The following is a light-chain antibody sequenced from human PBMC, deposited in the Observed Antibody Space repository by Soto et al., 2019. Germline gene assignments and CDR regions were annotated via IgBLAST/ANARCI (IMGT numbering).Light chain of an antibody. CDR2: GAS. J-gene: IGKJ1*01. V-gene: IGKV3-20*01. CDR3: QQYGSSL. Sequence: EIVLTQSPGTLSLSAGERATLSCRASQSVSSSYLAWYQQKPGQAPRLLIYGASSRATGIPNRFSGSGSGTDFTLTISRLEPEDFAVYYCQQYGSSLFGQGTKVDIK. CDR1: QSVSSSY.